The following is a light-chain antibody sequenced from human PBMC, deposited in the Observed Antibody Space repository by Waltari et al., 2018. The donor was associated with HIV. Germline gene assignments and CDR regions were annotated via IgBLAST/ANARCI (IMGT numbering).Light chain of an antibody. CDR1: TGAVTSGHF. J-gene: IGLJ3*02. CDR3: LLSSSGSRV. CDR2: DTS. V-gene: IGLV7-46*01. Sequence: QAVVTQEPSLTVSPGGTVTLTCGSSTGAVTSGHFPYWFQQKPGQAPRTLIYDTSQTHSSTPARFAGSLLGGKAALTLSGAQPEDEADYYCLLSSSGSRVFGGGTKLTVL.